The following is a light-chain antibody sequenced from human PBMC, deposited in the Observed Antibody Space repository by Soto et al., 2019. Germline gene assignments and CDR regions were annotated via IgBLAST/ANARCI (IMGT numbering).Light chain of an antibody. CDR1: QDIRNW. Sequence: DIQMTQSPSSVSASVGDRVTITCRASQDIRNWLVWYQQKPGKAPNLLIYDASNLQSGVPSRFSGSGFGTDFTLTITSLQPEDFAVYYCQQTTGFPLTFGGGTKVELK. CDR2: DAS. J-gene: IGKJ4*01. V-gene: IGKV1D-12*01. CDR3: QQTTGFPLT.